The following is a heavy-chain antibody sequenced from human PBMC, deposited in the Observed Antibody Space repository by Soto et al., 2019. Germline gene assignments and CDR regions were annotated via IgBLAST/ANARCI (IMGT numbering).Heavy chain of an antibody. CDR1: GFTFSSYG. Sequence: LRRSCAASGFTFSSYGMHWVRQAPGKVLEWVAVISYDGSNKYYADSVKGRFTISRDNSKNTLYLQMNSLRAEDTAVYYCAKVSGGYSYGTSDYYYGMDVWGQGTTVTVSS. CDR3: AKVSGGYSYGTSDYYYGMDV. V-gene: IGHV3-30*18. CDR2: ISYDGSNK. D-gene: IGHD5-18*01. J-gene: IGHJ6*02.